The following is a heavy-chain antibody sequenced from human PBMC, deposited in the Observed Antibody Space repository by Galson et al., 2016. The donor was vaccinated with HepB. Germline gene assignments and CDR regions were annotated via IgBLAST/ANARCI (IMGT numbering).Heavy chain of an antibody. V-gene: IGHV3-48*02. Sequence: SLRLSCAASGFSFSSYNMDWVRRAPGKGLEWVSYISRTGGTFYYADSVKGRFTISRDNAENLLYLQMNSLRDEDTAVYYCARDRRHNYAFFDSWGKGTPITVSS. CDR2: ISRTGGTF. J-gene: IGHJ4*02. CDR3: ARDRRHNYAFFDS. D-gene: IGHD3-16*01. CDR1: GFSFSSYN.